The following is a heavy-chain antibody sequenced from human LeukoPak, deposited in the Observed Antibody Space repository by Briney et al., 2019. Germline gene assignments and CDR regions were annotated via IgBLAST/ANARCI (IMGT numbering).Heavy chain of an antibody. D-gene: IGHD6-19*01. J-gene: IGHJ4*02. V-gene: IGHV3-21*01. CDR2: ISSSSYI. CDR3: ARDQISGWYRLFDY. CDR1: GFPFSSYS. Sequence: PGGSLRLSCAAPGFPFSSYSMNWVRQAPGKGLEWVSSISSSSYIYYADSVKGRFTISRDNAKNSLYLQMNSLRAEDTAVYYCARDQISGWYRLFDYWGQGTLVTVSS.